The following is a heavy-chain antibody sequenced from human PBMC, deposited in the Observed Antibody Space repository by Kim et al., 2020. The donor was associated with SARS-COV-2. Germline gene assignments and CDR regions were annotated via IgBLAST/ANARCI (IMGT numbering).Heavy chain of an antibody. V-gene: IGHV3-11*06. J-gene: IGHJ4*02. D-gene: IGHD3-10*01. Sequence: YADSVKAQFPSSRDNAKSSLYLQMNSLRPEDTAVYFCARDMYYGSGSPDYWGQGTRVTVSS. CDR3: ARDMYYGSGSPDY.